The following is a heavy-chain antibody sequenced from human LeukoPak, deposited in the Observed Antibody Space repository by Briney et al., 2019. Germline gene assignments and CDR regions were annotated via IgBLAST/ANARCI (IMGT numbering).Heavy chain of an antibody. D-gene: IGHD6-25*01. CDR2: IYPGDSDT. CDR1: GYSFTSYW. CDR3: AISYPPFGYSSGKDYYYYYMDV. J-gene: IGHJ6*03. Sequence: GESLKISCKGSGYSFTSYWIGWVRQIPGEGLEWMGIIYPGDSDTRYSPSFQGLVTISADKSISTAYLQWSSLKASDTAMYYCAISYPPFGYSSGKDYYYYYMDVWGKGTTVTVSS. V-gene: IGHV5-51*01.